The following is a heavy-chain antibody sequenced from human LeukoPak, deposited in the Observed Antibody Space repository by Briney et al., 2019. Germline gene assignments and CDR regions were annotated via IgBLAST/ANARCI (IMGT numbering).Heavy chain of an antibody. D-gene: IGHD6-19*01. CDR3: ARHEYSSAVYFDD. CDR2: MYPRDSDT. Sequence: GESLKISCKTSGYIFTSYWIGWVRQMPAGKGLEWMGSMYPRDSDTRYSPSFQGQVTISADTSTSTAYLQWSSLTASDTAIYYCARHEYSSAVYFDDWGRGTLVTVSS. CDR1: GYIFTSYW. J-gene: IGHJ4*02. V-gene: IGHV5-51*01.